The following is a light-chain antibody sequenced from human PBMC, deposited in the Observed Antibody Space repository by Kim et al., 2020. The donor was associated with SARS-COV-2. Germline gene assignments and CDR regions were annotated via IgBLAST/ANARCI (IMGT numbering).Light chain of an antibody. CDR1: QSVSNY. V-gene: IGKV3-11*01. Sequence: SVSPGQKAALSCRASQSVSNYLAWYQQKPGQAPRLLIFDASNRATDIPARFSGSGSGTDFTLTISSLEPEDFAVYFCQQRTNWRYSFGQGTKLEI. CDR3: QQRTNWRYS. CDR2: DAS. J-gene: IGKJ2*03.